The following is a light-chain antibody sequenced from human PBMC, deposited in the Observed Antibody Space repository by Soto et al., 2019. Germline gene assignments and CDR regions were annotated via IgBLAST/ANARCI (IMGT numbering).Light chain of an antibody. J-gene: IGKJ5*01. Sequence: ILLTQSPGTLSLSPGERATLSCMASQSVSSSSLAWYQQKPGQAPRLLIYDASNRATGIPARFSGSGSGTDFTLTINSLEPEDFAVYYCQQRSNWPSITFGQGTRLEIK. CDR1: QSVSSSS. V-gene: IGKV3D-20*02. CDR3: QQRSNWPSIT. CDR2: DAS.